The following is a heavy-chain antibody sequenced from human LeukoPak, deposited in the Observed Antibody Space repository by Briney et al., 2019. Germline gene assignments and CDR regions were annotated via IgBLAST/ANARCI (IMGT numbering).Heavy chain of an antibody. CDR2: ISYDGSNK. Sequence: GGSLRLSCAASGFTFSSYEMNWVRQAPGKGLEWVAVISYDGSNKYYADSVKGRFTISRDNSKNTLYLQMNSLRAEDTAVYYCAKEGGYSSSSAEYFQHWGQGTLVTVSS. J-gene: IGHJ1*01. V-gene: IGHV3-30*18. CDR3: AKEGGYSSSSAEYFQH. CDR1: GFTFSSYE. D-gene: IGHD6-6*01.